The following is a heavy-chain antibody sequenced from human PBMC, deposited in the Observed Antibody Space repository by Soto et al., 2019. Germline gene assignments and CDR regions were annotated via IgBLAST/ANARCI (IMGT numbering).Heavy chain of an antibody. CDR2: IIPIPGIA. D-gene: IGHD3-10*01. CDR3: ARDYRLLYCGELLGWFHP. CDR1: GGTFSSYT. Sequence: QVQLVQSGAEVKKPGSSVKVSCKASGGTFSSYTISWVRQAPGQGLEWMGRIIPIPGIANCVQKFQGRVTITADNTTSTAYVEVSRLEFEDTAVYYYARDYRLLYCGELLGWFHPSGQGTLVTVSS. V-gene: IGHV1-69*08. J-gene: IGHJ5*02.